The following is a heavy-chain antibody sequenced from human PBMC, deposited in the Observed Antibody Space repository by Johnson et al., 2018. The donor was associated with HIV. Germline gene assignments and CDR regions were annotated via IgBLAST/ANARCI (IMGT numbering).Heavy chain of an antibody. CDR2: IHSSGST. D-gene: IGHD3-10*01. CDR3: ARWDRGDAFDI. V-gene: IGHV3-21*05. J-gene: IGHJ3*02. CDR1: GFTFSSYA. Sequence: EVQLVESGGGLVQPGGSLRLSCAASGFTFSSYAMSWVRQATGQGLERVSYIHSSGSTGYADSVKGRFSITTDNGKNSLYLQMYSLRAEDTAVYYCARWDRGDAFDIWGQGTMVTVSS.